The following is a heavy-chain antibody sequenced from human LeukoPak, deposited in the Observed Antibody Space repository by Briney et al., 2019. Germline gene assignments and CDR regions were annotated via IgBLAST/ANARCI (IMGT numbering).Heavy chain of an antibody. CDR2: IRSKAYGGTT. V-gene: IGHV3-49*03. J-gene: IGHJ4*02. D-gene: IGHD3-9*01. CDR3: TRMYYDILTGYPYFDY. CDR1: GFTFGDYA. Sequence: GGSLRLSCTASGFTFGDYAMSWFRQAPGKGLEWVGFIRSKAYGGTTEYAASVKRRFTISRDDSKSIAYLQMNSLKTEDTAVYYCTRMYYDILTGYPYFDYWGQGTLVTVSS.